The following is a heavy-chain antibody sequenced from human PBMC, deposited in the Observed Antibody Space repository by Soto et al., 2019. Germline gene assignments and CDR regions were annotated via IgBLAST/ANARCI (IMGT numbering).Heavy chain of an antibody. Sequence: QVQLQESGPGLVKPSQTLSLTCTVSGGSISSGDYYWNWIRQPPGKGLEGHGGIYYSGSTYYSPSLKSRVHISVGTSKNQLSLKLSSVTAEDTAVYYCVRGDPGACSSTSCSDAFDLWGRGTMVAVSS. D-gene: IGHD2-2*01. CDR2: IYYSGST. CDR1: GGSISSGDYY. V-gene: IGHV4-30-4*01. J-gene: IGHJ3*01. CDR3: VRGDPGACSSTSCSDAFDL.